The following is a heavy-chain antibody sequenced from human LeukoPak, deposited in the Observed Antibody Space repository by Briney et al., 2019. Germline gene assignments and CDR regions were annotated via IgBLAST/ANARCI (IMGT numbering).Heavy chain of an antibody. V-gene: IGHV4-59*01. CDR3: ARGLDFSSGYSFDS. J-gene: IGHJ4*02. CDR1: GGSISTYY. D-gene: IGHD3-3*01. Sequence: SETLSLTCTVSGGSISTYYWSWIRQPPGKGLEWIGYVYYSGSTDYNPSLKSRVTISVDTSKNQFSLKLSSVTAADTAVYYCARGLDFSSGYSFDSWGQGTLVTVS. CDR2: VYYSGST.